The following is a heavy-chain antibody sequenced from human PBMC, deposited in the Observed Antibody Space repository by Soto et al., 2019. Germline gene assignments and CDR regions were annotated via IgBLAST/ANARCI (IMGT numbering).Heavy chain of an antibody. CDR1: GVSFSISA. CDR2: ISYDGSIK. D-gene: IGHD6-19*01. J-gene: IGHJ4*02. Sequence: GSLRLSCAASGVSFSISAMHWVRQAPGKGLEWVAVISYDGSIKYYADSVKGRFTISRDNSKNTLYLQMNSLRADDTAVYYCARAEAVAGPYYFDYWGQGTLVTVSS. CDR3: ARAEAVAGPYYFDY. V-gene: IGHV3-30-3*01.